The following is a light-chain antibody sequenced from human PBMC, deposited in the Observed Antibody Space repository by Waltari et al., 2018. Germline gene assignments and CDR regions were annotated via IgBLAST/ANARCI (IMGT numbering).Light chain of an antibody. CDR3: GSWDTSLSAS. J-gene: IGLJ1*01. Sequence: QSVLTQPPSVSASPGQTVTISCSGSSSDIEKNFVSWYQVVPGTAPKLLIFANSRRPSGIPDRFPASKSGTSATLDITGLQTGDEAHYYCGSWDTSLSASFGTGTKVIVL. V-gene: IGLV1-51*02. CDR1: SSDIEKNF. CDR2: ANS.